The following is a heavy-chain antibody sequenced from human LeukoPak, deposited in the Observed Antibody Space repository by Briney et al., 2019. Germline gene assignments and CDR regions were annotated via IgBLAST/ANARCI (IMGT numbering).Heavy chain of an antibody. Sequence: GGSLRLSCAASGFTFSSYSMNWVRQAPGKGLEWVSSISNSSSYIYYADSVKGRFTISRDNAKNSLYLQMNSLRAEDTAVYYCARGAVPAAIFGYYYYYMDVWGKGTTVTVSS. CDR3: ARGAVPAAIFGYYYYYMDV. D-gene: IGHD2-2*02. V-gene: IGHV3-21*01. J-gene: IGHJ6*03. CDR1: GFTFSSYS. CDR2: ISNSSSYI.